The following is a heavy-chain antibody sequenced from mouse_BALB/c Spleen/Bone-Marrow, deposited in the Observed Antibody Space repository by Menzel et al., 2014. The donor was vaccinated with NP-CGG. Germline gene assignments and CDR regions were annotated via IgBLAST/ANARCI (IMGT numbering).Heavy chain of an antibody. CDR2: ISNGGGST. CDR3: ARRGWYYAMDY. V-gene: IGHV5-12*02. Sequence: EVMLVESGGGLVQPGGSLKLSCATSGFTFSDYYMYWVRQTPEKRLERVAYISNGGGSTYYPDTVKGRFTISRDNAKNTLYLQMSRLKSEDTAMYYCARRGWYYAMDYWGQGTSVTVSS. CDR1: GFTFSDYY. J-gene: IGHJ4*01. D-gene: IGHD2-3*01.